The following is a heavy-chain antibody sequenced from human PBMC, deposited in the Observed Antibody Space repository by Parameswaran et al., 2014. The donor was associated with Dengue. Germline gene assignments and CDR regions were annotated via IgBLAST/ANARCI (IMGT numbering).Heavy chain of an antibody. J-gene: IGHJ4*02. Sequence: ASETLSLTCTVSGGSISSYYWSWIRQPAGKGLEWIGRIYTSGSTNYNPSLKSRVTMSVDTSKNQFSLKLSSVTAADTAVYYCARGYSGYDSGNYFDYWGQGTLVTVSS. CDR3: ARGYSGYDSGNYFDY. CDR1: GGSISSYY. V-gene: IGHV4-4*07. D-gene: IGHD5-12*01. CDR2: IYTSGST.